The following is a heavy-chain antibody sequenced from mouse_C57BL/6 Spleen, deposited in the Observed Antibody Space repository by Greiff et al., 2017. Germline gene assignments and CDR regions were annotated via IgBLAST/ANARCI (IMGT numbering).Heavy chain of an antibody. V-gene: IGHV1-9*01. CDR2: ILPGSGST. CDR3: GRQNYSGKGRYYFDY. CDR1: GYTFPGYW. J-gene: IGHJ2*01. D-gene: IGHD2-1*01. Sequence: QVQLKQSGAELMKPGASVKLSCKATGYTFPGYWIEWVKQRPGHGLEWIGDILPGSGSTNYNEKFKGKATFTADNSSTTAYMQLSSLTTEDSANYYCGRQNYSGKGRYYFDYWGQVTTLTVSS.